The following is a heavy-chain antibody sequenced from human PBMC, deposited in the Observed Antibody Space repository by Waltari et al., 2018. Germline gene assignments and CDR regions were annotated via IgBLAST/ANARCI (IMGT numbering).Heavy chain of an antibody. Sequence: EVQLVQSGAEVKKPGESLKISCKGSGYSFTSYWIGWVRQMPGKGLEWMGIIYPGDSDTRYSPSFQGQVTISADKSISTAYLRWSSLKASDTTMYYCARVAAAGTLGYYYYGMDVWGQGTTVTVSS. CDR3: ARVAAAGTLGYYYYGMDV. V-gene: IGHV5-51*01. CDR2: IYPGDSDT. D-gene: IGHD6-13*01. CDR1: GYSFTSYW. J-gene: IGHJ6*02.